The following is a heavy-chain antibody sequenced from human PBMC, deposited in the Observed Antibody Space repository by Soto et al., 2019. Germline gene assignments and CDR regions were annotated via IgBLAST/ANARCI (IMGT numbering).Heavy chain of an antibody. CDR1: GFTFSGSA. CDR2: IRTKPNNYAT. V-gene: IGHV3-73*02. D-gene: IGHD3-10*01. J-gene: IGHJ5*02. Sequence: EVQLVESGGGLVQPGGSLKLSCAASGFTFSGSAIHWVRQASGKGLEWVGRIRTKPNNYATAYAASVTGRFTISRDDSKDTAYLQMNSLKTEGTAVYYCTRGSYGSMVWDWFDPWGQGALVTVSS. CDR3: TRGSYGSMVWDWFDP.